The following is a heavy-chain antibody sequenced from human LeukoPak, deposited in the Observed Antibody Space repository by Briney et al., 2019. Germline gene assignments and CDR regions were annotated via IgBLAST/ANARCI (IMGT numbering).Heavy chain of an antibody. CDR1: GGTFSSYA. D-gene: IGHD3-16*01. CDR2: IIPIFGTA. Sequence: SVKVSCKASGGTFSSYAISWVRQAPGQGLEWMGGIIPIFGTANYAQKFQGRVTITADESTSTAYMELCSLRSEDTAVYYCARLITFGGSRGQKDYWGQGTLVTVSS. V-gene: IGHV1-69*13. CDR3: ARLITFGGSRGQKDY. J-gene: IGHJ4*02.